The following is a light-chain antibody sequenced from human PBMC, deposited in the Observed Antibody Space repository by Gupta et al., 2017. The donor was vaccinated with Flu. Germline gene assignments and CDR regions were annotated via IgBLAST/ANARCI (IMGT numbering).Light chain of an antibody. CDR3: CSYAGSYTWV. V-gene: IGLV2-11*01. J-gene: IGLJ3*02. CDR1: SGDVGGYNY. Sequence: QSALTQPRSVSGSPGQSVTISCTGTSGDVGGYNYVSWYQQHPGKVPKFMIYDVSKRPSGVPDRFSGSKSGNTASLTISGLQAEDEADYYCCSYAGSYTWVFGGGTKLTVL. CDR2: DVS.